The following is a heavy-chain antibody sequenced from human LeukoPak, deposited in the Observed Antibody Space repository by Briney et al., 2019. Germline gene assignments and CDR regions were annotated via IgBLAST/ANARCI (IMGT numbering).Heavy chain of an antibody. CDR3: AKGGTYWYYFRS. V-gene: IGHV3-23*01. Sequence: GGSLRLSCAASGFTFDVFAMSWVRQAPGKGLEWVSSVGSSGRTYYADSVKDRFAISRDNSKSTLYLQMNRLEAEDTAVYYCAKGGTYWYYFRSWGQGTRVTVSS. CDR2: VGSSGRT. J-gene: IGHJ4*02. CDR1: GFTFDVFA. D-gene: IGHD1-26*01.